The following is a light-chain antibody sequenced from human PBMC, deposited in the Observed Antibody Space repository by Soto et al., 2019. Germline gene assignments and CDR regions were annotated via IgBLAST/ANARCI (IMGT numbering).Light chain of an antibody. V-gene: IGKV1-5*01. Sequence: DIQMTQSPSTLSASVGDRVTITCRASQSITSWLAWYQQKPGEAPKLLIYDASSLESGVPSRFSGSGSGTKFTLTIASLQPDDFATYYCQQYETCSGTFGPGTKVDI. J-gene: IGKJ1*01. CDR2: DAS. CDR1: QSITSW. CDR3: QQYETCSGT.